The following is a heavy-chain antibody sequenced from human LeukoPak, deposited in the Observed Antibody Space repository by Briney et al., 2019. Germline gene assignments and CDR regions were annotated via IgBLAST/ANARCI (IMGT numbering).Heavy chain of an antibody. CDR1: GGSIGSSSYY. D-gene: IGHD4-11*01. V-gene: IGHV4-39*01. CDR2: IYYSGST. J-gene: IGHJ5*02. Sequence: SETLSLTCTVSGGSIGSSSYYWGWIRQPPGKGLEWIGSIYYSGSTYYNPSLKSRVTISVDTSKNQFSLKLSSVTAADTAVYYCARLQEMGAGKVTTSFYFDPWGQGTLVTVSS. CDR3: ARLQEMGAGKVTTSFYFDP.